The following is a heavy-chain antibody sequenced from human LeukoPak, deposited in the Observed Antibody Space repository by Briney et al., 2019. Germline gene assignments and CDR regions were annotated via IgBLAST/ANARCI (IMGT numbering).Heavy chain of an antibody. Sequence: ASVTVSFKASGYTFTSYYMHWVRQAPGQGLEWMGIINPSGGSTSYAQKFQGRVTMTRDTSTSTVYMELSSLRSEDTAVYYCAKESVDTAMVFWGQGTLVTVSS. CDR3: AKESVDTAMVF. J-gene: IGHJ4*02. CDR1: GYTFTSYY. V-gene: IGHV1-46*01. CDR2: INPSGGST. D-gene: IGHD5-18*01.